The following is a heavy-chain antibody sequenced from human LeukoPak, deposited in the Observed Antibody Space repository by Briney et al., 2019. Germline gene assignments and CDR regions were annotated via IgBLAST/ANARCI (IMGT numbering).Heavy chain of an antibody. J-gene: IGHJ4*02. V-gene: IGHV5-51*01. CDR1: GYSFTSYW. CDR3: ARQFRTYYYDSSGYLFDY. D-gene: IGHD3-22*01. Sequence: GESLKISCKGSGYSFTSYWIGWVRQMPGKGLEWMGIIYPGDSDTRYSPSFQGQVNISADKSISTAYLQWSSLKASDTAMYYCARQFRTYYYDSSGYLFDYWGQGTLVTVSS. CDR2: IYPGDSDT.